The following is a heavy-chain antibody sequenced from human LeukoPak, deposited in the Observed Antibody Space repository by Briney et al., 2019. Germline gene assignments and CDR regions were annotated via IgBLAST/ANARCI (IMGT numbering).Heavy chain of an antibody. Sequence: SETLSLTCTVSGGSISYYYWTWIRQSPGKGLEWIGQIYYTGRTYYNPSLKRRVTISVDTSRNQFSLNLTSVTAADTAVYYCARGGTYNDILSFDPWGQGTLVTVSS. V-gene: IGHV4-59*01. CDR2: IYYTGRT. D-gene: IGHD3-9*01. CDR3: ARGGTYNDILSFDP. J-gene: IGHJ5*02. CDR1: GGSISYYY.